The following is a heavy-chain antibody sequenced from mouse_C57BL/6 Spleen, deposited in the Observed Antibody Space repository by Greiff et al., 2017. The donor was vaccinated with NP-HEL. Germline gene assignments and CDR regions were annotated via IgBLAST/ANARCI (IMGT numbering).Heavy chain of an antibody. CDR2: IHPNSGST. CDR1: GYTFTSYW. J-gene: IGHJ2*01. CDR3: ARGGVTTVPSDY. Sequence: QVQLQQPGAELVKPGASVKLSCKASGYTFTSYWMHWVKQRPGQGLEWIGMIHPNSGSTNYNEKFKSKATLTVDKSSSTAYMQLSSLTSEDSAVYYCARGGVTTVPSDYWGQGTTLTVSS. V-gene: IGHV1-64*01. D-gene: IGHD1-1*01.